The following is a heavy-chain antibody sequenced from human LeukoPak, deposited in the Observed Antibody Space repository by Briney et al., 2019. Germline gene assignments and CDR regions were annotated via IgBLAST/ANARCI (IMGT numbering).Heavy chain of an antibody. CDR1: GGSISSGGYY. J-gene: IGHJ4*02. V-gene: IGHV4-31*03. CDR3: ARGREGDGYNSVDY. Sequence: KPSETLSLTCTVSGGSISSGGYYWSWIRQHPGKGLEWIGEINHSGSTNYNPSLKSRVTISVDTSKNQFSLKLSSVTAADTAVYYCARGREGDGYNSVDYWGQGTLVTVSS. CDR2: INHSGST. D-gene: IGHD5-24*01.